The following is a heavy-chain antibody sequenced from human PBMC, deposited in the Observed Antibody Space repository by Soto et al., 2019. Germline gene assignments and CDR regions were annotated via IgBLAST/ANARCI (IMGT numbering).Heavy chain of an antibody. CDR3: ARVIPGAEAWFHP. Sequence: QVHLVQSGAEVRKPGASVKVSCKASGYTFTTFHLHWVRLAPGQGLEWMGWINPDTGDSEYGQKFQGRVTMTIDTSTSTAYLDLRSLTSDDTAVYYCARVIPGAEAWFHPWGQGTLVTVSS. J-gene: IGHJ5*02. CDR1: GYTFTTFH. V-gene: IGHV1-2*02. D-gene: IGHD2-2*01. CDR2: INPDTGDS.